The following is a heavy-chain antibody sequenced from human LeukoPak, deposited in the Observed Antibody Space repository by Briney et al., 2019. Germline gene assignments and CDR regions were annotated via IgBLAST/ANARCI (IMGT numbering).Heavy chain of an antibody. CDR1: GFTFSSYA. J-gene: IGHJ5*02. V-gene: IGHV3-23*01. Sequence: GGSLRLSCAASGFTFSSYAMSWVRQAPGKGLEWDSAISGNGARTYYADSVKGRFTISRDNSKNTLYLQMNSLRAEDTAVYYCAKVAEMDTILGKFDNWGQGTLVTVSS. CDR3: AKVAEMDTILGKFDN. D-gene: IGHD5-24*01. CDR2: ISGNGART.